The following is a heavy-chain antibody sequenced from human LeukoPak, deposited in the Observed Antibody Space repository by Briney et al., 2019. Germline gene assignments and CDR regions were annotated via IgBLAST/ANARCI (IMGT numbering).Heavy chain of an antibody. CDR3: ARDAGGRWPVDFDY. D-gene: IGHD4-23*01. J-gene: IGHJ4*02. CDR1: GFTFSSYG. V-gene: IGHV3-33*04. Sequence: GGTLRLSCAASGFTFSSYGVHWAPQAPGKGLEVVAFIWYEESKNSHADSVKGRFTISRDNSKKTLYLQMDSLRAEDTAVYYCARDAGGRWPVDFDYWGQGTLVTVSS. CDR2: IWYEESKN.